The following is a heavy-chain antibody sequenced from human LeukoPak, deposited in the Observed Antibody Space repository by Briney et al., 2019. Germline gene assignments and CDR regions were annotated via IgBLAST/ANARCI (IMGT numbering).Heavy chain of an antibody. CDR2: VNQRGTT. Sequence: KPSATLSLTCGVSGGSVSDNFWGWIRQTPGKGLEWIGEVNQRGTTNYNPSLKSRVAISVDTSKNQFSLKLSSVTAADTAVYYCARNHLWPENWFDSWGPGTLVTVTS. CDR1: GGSVSDNF. D-gene: IGHD1-14*01. CDR3: ARNHLWPENWFDS. J-gene: IGHJ5*01. V-gene: IGHV4-34*01.